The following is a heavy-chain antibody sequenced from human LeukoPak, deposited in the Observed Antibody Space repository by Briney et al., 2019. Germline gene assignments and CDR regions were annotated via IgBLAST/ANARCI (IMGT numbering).Heavy chain of an antibody. D-gene: IGHD1-14*01. CDR1: GYSISSGYY. J-gene: IGHJ5*02. CDR3: ARGIVTHTEGLFDP. CDR2: IYHSGST. Sequence: SETLSLTCTVSGYSISSGYYWGWIRQPPGKGLEWIGSIYHSGSTYYNPSLKSRVTISVDTSKNQLSLKLSSVTAADTAVYYCARGIVTHTEGLFDPWGQGTLVTVSS. V-gene: IGHV4-38-2*02.